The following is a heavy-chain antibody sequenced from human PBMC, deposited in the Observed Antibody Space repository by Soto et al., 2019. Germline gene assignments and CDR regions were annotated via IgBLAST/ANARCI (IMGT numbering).Heavy chain of an antibody. CDR3: AKRGYSYGCVDY. CDR1: GFTFSSYA. Sequence: GGSMRLSCAASGFTFSSYAMSWVRQAPGKGLEWVSAISGSGGSTYYADSVKGRFTISRDNSKNTLYLQMNSLRAEDTAVYYCAKRGYSYGCVDYWGQGTLVTVSS. D-gene: IGHD5-18*01. V-gene: IGHV3-23*01. CDR2: ISGSGGST. J-gene: IGHJ4*02.